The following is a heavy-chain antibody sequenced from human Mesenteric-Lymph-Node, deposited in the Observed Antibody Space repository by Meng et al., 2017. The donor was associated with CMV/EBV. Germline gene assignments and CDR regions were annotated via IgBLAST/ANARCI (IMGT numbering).Heavy chain of an antibody. J-gene: IGHJ4*02. V-gene: IGHV1-2*02. CDR3: ARDPNRGAVAENFDY. CDR1: GYTFTGYY. Sequence: ASVKVSCKASGYTFTGYYMHWVRQAPGQGLEWMGWINPNSGGTNYAQKFQGRVTMTRDTSISTAYMELSRLRSDDTAVYYCARDPNRGAVAENFDYWGQGTLVTVSS. CDR2: INPNSGGT. D-gene: IGHD6-19*01.